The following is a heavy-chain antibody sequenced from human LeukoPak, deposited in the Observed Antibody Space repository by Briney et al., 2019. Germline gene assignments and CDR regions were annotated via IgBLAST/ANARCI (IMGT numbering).Heavy chain of an antibody. Sequence: GGSLRLSCAASGFTFSSSAMSWVRQAPGKGLEWVAVIWYDGSNKYYADSVKGRFTISRDNPKNTLYVQMNSLRAEDTAVYYCARGRGADYGGNSGYFDYWGQGTLVTVSS. J-gene: IGHJ4*02. D-gene: IGHD4-23*01. CDR2: IWYDGSNK. V-gene: IGHV3-33*08. CDR3: ARGRGADYGGNSGYFDY. CDR1: GFTFSSSA.